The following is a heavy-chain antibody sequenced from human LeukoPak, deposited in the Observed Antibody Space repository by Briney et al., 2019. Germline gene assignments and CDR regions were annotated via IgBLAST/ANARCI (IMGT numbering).Heavy chain of an antibody. CDR3: ARGTGSTREFDY. D-gene: IGHD2-2*01. J-gene: IGHJ4*02. V-gene: IGHV4-59*08. CDR1: GGSISSYY. CDR2: IYYSGST. Sequence: SETLSLTCAVSGGSISSYYWSWIRQPPGKGMKWIGYIYYSGSTNYNPSLKSRVTISVDTSKNQFSLKLSSVTAADTAVYYCARGTGSTREFDYWGQGTLVTVSS.